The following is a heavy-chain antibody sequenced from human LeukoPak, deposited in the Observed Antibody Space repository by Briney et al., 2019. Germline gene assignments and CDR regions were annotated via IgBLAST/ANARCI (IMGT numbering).Heavy chain of an antibody. D-gene: IGHD4-17*01. CDR1: GGSISSYY. Sequence: SETLSLTCTVSGGSISSYYWSWIRQPPGKGLGGIGYIYYSGSTNYNPSLKSRVTISVDTSKNQFSLKLSSVTAADTAVYYCARGDGDYDYYYYYGMDVWGKGTTVTVSS. CDR3: ARGDGDYDYYYYYGMDV. J-gene: IGHJ6*04. V-gene: IGHV4-59*01. CDR2: IYYSGST.